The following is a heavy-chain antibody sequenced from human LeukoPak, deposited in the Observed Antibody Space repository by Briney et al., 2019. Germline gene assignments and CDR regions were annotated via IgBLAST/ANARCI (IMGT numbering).Heavy chain of an antibody. CDR1: GGPFSGYY. V-gene: IGHV4-34*01. CDR3: ARQVDVGCSSTSCYGHGAFDI. Sequence: SETLSLTCAVYGGPFSGYYWSWIRQSPGKGLEWIGEIDHSGSTNYKPSLKSRVTISLDTSKKQFSLKLSSVTAADMAVYYCARQVDVGCSSTSCYGHGAFDIWGQGTLVTVSS. CDR2: IDHSGST. D-gene: IGHD2-2*01. J-gene: IGHJ3*02.